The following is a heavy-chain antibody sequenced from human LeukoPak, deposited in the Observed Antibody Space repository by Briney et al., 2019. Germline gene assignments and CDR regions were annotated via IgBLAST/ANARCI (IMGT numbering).Heavy chain of an antibody. Sequence: GSLRLSCAASGFTFSSYGMHWVRQAPGKGLEWVAVISYDGSNKYYADSVKGRFTISRDNSKNTLYLQMNSLKAEDTAVYYCAKGGDTMIVVVTYFDYWGQGTLVTVSS. D-gene: IGHD3-22*01. CDR1: GFTFSSYG. CDR2: ISYDGSNK. J-gene: IGHJ4*02. V-gene: IGHV3-30*18. CDR3: AKGGDTMIVVVTYFDY.